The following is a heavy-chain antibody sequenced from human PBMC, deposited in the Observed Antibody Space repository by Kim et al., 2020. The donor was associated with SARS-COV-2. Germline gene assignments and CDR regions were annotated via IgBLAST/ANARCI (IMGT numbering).Heavy chain of an antibody. CDR2: ISFDGNCQ. Sequence: GGSLRLSCAASGFSFSTYNMHWVRQAPGKGLEWVAVISFDGNCQYYADSVRDRFTISKDNSINMLYLQMSSLRTEDTGVYYCANAHNQYYGVGVWGQGT. V-gene: IGHV3-30*18. J-gene: IGHJ6*02. CDR1: GFSFSTYN. CDR3: ANAHNQYYGVGV. D-gene: IGHD1-1*01.